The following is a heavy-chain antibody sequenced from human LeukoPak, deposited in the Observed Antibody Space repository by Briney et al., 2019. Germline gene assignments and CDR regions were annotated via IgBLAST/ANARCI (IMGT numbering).Heavy chain of an antibody. V-gene: IGHV4-34*01. CDR3: ARGPPHYY. CDR1: GGSFSGYY. Sequence: SETLSLTCAVYGGSFSGYYWSWIRQPPGKGLEWIGEINHSGSTNYNPSLKSRVTISVDTSKNQFPLKLSSVTAADTAVYYCARGPPHYYWGQGTLVTVSS. D-gene: IGHD3-3*02. CDR2: INHSGST. J-gene: IGHJ4*02.